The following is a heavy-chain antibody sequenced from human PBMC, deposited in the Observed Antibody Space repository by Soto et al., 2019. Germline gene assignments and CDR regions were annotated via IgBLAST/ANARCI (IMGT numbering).Heavy chain of an antibody. V-gene: IGHV1-2*04. J-gene: IGHJ5*02. D-gene: IGHD3-10*01. CDR1: GYTFTGYY. CDR3: ARAGTPYYYGSGSYYNWFDP. Sequence: ASVKVSCKASGYTFTGYYMHWVRQAPGQGLEWMGWINPNSGGTNYAQKLQGWVTMTRDTSISTAYMELSRLRSDDTAVYYCARAGTPYYYGSGSYYNWFDPWGQGTLVTVSS. CDR2: INPNSGGT.